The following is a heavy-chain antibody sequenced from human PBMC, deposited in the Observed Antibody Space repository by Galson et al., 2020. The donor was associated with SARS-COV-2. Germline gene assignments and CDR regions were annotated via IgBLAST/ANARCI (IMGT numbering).Heavy chain of an antibody. Sequence: SQTLSLTCDISGDTVSSDSAAWNWIRQSPLRGLEWLGRTYYRSKWHSAYTVSMKSRITITADASKNQSSLQLKSATPDDTALYYCARSPGKTVARTMDVWGQGTSVTVSS. CDR2: TYYRSKWHS. V-gene: IGHV6-1*01. J-gene: IGHJ6*02. CDR1: GDTVSSDSAA. D-gene: IGHD4-17*01. CDR3: ARSPGKTVARTMDV.